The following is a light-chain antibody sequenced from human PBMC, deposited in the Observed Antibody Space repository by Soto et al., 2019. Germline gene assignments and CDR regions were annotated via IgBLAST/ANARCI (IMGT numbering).Light chain of an antibody. J-gene: IGKJ4*01. CDR2: DAS. CDR3: HQRSNWPPLT. Sequence: EIVLTQSPATLSLSPGERATLSCRASQGVSSYLAWYQQKPGQAPRLLIYDASNRATGIPARFSGSGSGTDFTLTISSLEPEDFAVYYCHQRSNWPPLTFGGGTKVEIK. V-gene: IGKV3-11*01. CDR1: QGVSSY.